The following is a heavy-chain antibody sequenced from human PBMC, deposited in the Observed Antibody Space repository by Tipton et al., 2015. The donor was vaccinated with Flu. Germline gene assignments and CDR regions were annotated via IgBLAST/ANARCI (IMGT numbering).Heavy chain of an antibody. V-gene: IGHV4-59*01. CDR2: LYYSGST. D-gene: IGHD5-18*01. CDR3: ARVSVDTAMELDY. Sequence: TLSLTCTVSGGSISSYYWSWIRQPPGKGLEWIGYLYYSGSTNYNPSLKSRVTISVDTSKNQFSLKLSSVTAADTAVYYCARVSVDTAMELDYWGQGTLLTVSS. J-gene: IGHJ4*02. CDR1: GGSISSYY.